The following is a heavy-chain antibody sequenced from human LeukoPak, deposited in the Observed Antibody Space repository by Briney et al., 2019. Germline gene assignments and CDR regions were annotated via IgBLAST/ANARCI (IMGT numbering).Heavy chain of an antibody. CDR1: GGSISSYY. CDR3: ARLLVGYYYDSSGYADY. D-gene: IGHD3-22*01. V-gene: IGHV3-53*01. CDR2: TYSGGST. Sequence: PSETLSLTCTVSGGSISSYYWSWIRQPPGKGLEWVSVTYSGGSTYYADSVKGRFTISRDNSKNTLYLQMNSLRAEDTAVYYCARLLVGYYYDSSGYADYWGQGTLVTVSS. J-gene: IGHJ4*02.